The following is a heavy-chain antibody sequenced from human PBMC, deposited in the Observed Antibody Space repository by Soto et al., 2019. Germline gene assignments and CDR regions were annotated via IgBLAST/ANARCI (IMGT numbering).Heavy chain of an antibody. Sequence: QVRLVQSGAEVKKPGSSVKVSCKASGGTFSSYAISWVRQAPGQGLEWMGGIIPIFGTANYAQKFQGRVTITADESTSTAYMELSSLRSEDTAVYYCARPHCSGGSCYSDYYYYGMDVWGQGTTVTVSS. CDR1: GGTFSSYA. CDR3: ARPHCSGGSCYSDYYYYGMDV. CDR2: IIPIFGTA. J-gene: IGHJ6*02. D-gene: IGHD2-15*01. V-gene: IGHV1-69*01.